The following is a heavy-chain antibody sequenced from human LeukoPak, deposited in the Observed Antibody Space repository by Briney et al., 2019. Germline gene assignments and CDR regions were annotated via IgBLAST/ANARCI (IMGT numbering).Heavy chain of an antibody. CDR3: ARVLGSGSYPFKKYYFDY. J-gene: IGHJ4*02. CDR2: ISAYNGNT. CDR1: GYTFTSYG. V-gene: IGHV1-18*01. Sequence: ASVKVSCKASGYTFTSYGISWVRQAPGQGLEWMGWISAYNGNTNHAQKLQGRVTMTTDTSTSTAYMELSRLRSDDTAVYYCARVLGSGSYPFKKYYFDYWGQGTLVTVSS. D-gene: IGHD1-26*01.